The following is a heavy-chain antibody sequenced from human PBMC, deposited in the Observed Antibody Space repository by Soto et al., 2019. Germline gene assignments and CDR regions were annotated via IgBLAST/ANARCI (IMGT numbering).Heavy chain of an antibody. J-gene: IGHJ4*02. D-gene: IGHD3-10*01. CDR2: ISPMLGAE. CDR1: GGTFNTYA. CDR3: AREVQVHTPAFVY. V-gene: IGHV1-69*19. Sequence: QVQLVQSGAEMKKPGSSVKVSCQSSGGTFNTYAMNWVRQAPGQGPEWMGDISPMLGAENYAPKFQGRVTITADESTGTSHMQLSSLTSEDTALYFCAREVQVHTPAFVYWGQGTLVTVSS.